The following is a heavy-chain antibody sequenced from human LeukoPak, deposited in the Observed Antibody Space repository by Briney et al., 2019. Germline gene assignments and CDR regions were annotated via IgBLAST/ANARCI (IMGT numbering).Heavy chain of an antibody. CDR1: GFTFSSYA. V-gene: IGHV3-30-3*01. J-gene: IGHJ6*02. Sequence: GRSLRLSCAASGFTFSSYAMHWVRQAPGKGLEWVAVTSYDGSNKYYADSVKGRFTISRDNSKNTLYLQMNSLRAEDTAVYYCARDLVGAGIYYNGMDVWGQGTTVTVSS. CDR3: ARDLVGAGIYYNGMDV. CDR2: TSYDGSNK. D-gene: IGHD1-26*01.